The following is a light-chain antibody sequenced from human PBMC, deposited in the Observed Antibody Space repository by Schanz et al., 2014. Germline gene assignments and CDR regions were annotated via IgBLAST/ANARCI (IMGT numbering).Light chain of an antibody. V-gene: IGLV2-8*01. CDR2: EVS. Sequence: QSVLTQPPSASGSPGQSVTISCTGTSSDVGGFNSVAWYQQHPGKAPKLMIHEVSKRPSGVPDRFSGSKSGNTASLTVSGLQAEDEADYYCCSYAGSSTVVFGGGTKLTVL. CDR1: SSDVGGFNS. J-gene: IGLJ2*01. CDR3: CSYAGSSTVV.